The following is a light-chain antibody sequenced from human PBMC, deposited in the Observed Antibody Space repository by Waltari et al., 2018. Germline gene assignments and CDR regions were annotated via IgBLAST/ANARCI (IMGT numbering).Light chain of an antibody. J-gene: IGLJ1*01. CDR1: SSNVGRYNL. Sequence: QSALTQPPSASGSPGQSVTLSCTGTSSNVGRYNLVPWFQQHPGKAPKLMIYEVSKRPSGVPDRFSGSKSGNTASLTVSGLQAEDEADYYCSSYAASNNFVFGTGTKVTVL. CDR2: EVS. CDR3: SSYAASNNFV. V-gene: IGLV2-8*01.